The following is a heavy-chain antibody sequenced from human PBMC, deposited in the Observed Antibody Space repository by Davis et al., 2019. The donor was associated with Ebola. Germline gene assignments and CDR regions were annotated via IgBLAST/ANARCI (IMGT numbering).Heavy chain of an antibody. V-gene: IGHV1-69*13. CDR2: IIPIFGTA. CDR1: GGTFSSYA. Sequence: SVKVSCKASGGTFSSYAISWVRQAPGQGLEWMGGIIPIFGTANYAQKFQGRVTITADESTSTAYMELSSLRSEDTAVYYCASGYCSSTSCNYGMDVWGQGTTVTVSS. CDR3: ASGYCSSTSCNYGMDV. D-gene: IGHD2-2*01. J-gene: IGHJ6*02.